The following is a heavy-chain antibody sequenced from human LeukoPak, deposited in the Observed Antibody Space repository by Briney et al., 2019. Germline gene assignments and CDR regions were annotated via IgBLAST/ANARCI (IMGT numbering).Heavy chain of an antibody. CDR3: AKRVDYSSPGGYFDY. J-gene: IGHJ4*02. Sequence: GGSLRLSCAASGFTFSSYAMSWVRQAPGKGLEWVSGITDGGGTTVYADTVKGRFTISRDNSKNMLFLQVNSLRAEDTAVYYCAKRVDYSSPGGYFDYWGQGILVTVAS. D-gene: IGHD6-13*01. CDR1: GFTFSSYA. CDR2: ITDGGGTT. V-gene: IGHV3-23*01.